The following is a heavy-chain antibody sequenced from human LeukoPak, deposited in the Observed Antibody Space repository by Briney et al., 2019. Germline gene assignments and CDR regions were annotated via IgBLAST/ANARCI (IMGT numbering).Heavy chain of an antibody. CDR3: ARRVSSWRLRFPGIAVAGPHFDY. V-gene: IGHV4-61*09. D-gene: IGHD6-19*01. J-gene: IGHJ4*02. CDR1: GDSISSGDYY. Sequence: SQTLSLTCTVSGDSISSGDYYWSWIRQPAGKGLEWIGEINHSGSTNYNPSLKSRVTISVDTSKNQFSLKLSSVTAADTAVYYCARRVSSWRLRFPGIAVAGPHFDYWGQGTLVTVSS. CDR2: INHSGST.